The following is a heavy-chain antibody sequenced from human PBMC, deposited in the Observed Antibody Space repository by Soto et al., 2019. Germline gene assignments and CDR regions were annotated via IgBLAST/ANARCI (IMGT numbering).Heavy chain of an antibody. CDR1: GGSINSRSHY. Sequence: SETLSLTCTVSGGSINSRSHYWGWIRQSPGKGLEWIGSIYYSGSTYYNPSLKSRVARSVDTSKNQFSLKLRSVSAADTAVYYCARQRTSVVHQAYFDDWGQGSLGTVS. D-gene: IGHD2-15*01. J-gene: IGHJ4*02. CDR3: ARQRTSVVHQAYFDD. V-gene: IGHV4-39*01. CDR2: IYYSGST.